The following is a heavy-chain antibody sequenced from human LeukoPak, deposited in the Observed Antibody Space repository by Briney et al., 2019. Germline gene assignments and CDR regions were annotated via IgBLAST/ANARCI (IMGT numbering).Heavy chain of an antibody. CDR3: ARAGVRGVIKEPWFDP. V-gene: IGHV4-61*02. J-gene: IGHJ5*02. Sequence: SETLSLTCTVSGASISSNTYYWSWIRQPAGKGLEWIGRIYTSGSTNYNPSLKSRVTISVDTSKNQFSLKLSSVTAADTAVYYCARAGVRGVIKEPWFDPWGQGALVTVSS. CDR2: IYTSGST. D-gene: IGHD3-10*01. CDR1: GASISSNTYY.